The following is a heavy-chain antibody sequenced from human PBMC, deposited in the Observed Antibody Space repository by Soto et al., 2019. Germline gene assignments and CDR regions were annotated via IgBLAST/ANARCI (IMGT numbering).Heavy chain of an antibody. Sequence: QVQLQESGPGLVKPSGTLSLTCAVSGGSIRSNNWWSWVRQPPGKGLEWIGEIFQSGSTNNNPSLSTRXTXAXXHSKHQSSLKQRSVTAAHTAVYYCGRVNSGGYSASWGQGTLVTFSS. CDR2: IFQSGST. CDR1: GGSIRSNNW. V-gene: IGHV4-4*02. J-gene: IGHJ4*02. CDR3: GRVNSGGYSAS. D-gene: IGHD3-16*01.